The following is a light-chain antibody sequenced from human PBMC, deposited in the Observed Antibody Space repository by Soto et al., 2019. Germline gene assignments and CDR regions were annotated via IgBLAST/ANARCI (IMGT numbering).Light chain of an antibody. J-gene: IGLJ2*01. CDR1: SSDVGSYNL. Sequence: QSVLTQPASVSGSPGQSITISCTGTSSDVGSYNLVSWYQQHPGKAPKLMIYEGSKRPSGVSNRFSGSKSGNTASLTISGLQAEDEADYYCCSYAGSRTFVVFGGGTTLTVL. CDR2: EGS. CDR3: CSYAGSRTFVV. V-gene: IGLV2-23*03.